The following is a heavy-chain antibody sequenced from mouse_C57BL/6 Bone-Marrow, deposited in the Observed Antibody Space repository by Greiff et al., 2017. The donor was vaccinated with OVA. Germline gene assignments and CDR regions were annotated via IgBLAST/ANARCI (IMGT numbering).Heavy chain of an antibody. Sequence: EVKLMESGAELVKPGASVKLSCTASGFNIKDYYMHWVKQWTEQGLEWIGRIDPEDGETKYASKFQGKGTITADTSSNTAYLQLSSLTSEDTAVYYCATDNSGPDYWGQGTTLTVSS. CDR3: ATDNSGPDY. J-gene: IGHJ2*01. V-gene: IGHV14-2*01. CDR1: GFNIKDYY. CDR2: IDPEDGET. D-gene: IGHD3-2*02.